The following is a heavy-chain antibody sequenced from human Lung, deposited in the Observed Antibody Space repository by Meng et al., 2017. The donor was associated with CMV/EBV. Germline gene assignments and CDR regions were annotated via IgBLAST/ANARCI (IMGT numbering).Heavy chain of an antibody. Sequence: ASVXVSXKASGYRFTDFHMHWVRQAPGQGLEWMGWINSNSGATNYAQKFQGRVIMTRDTSITTAYLELPSLRPDDTAVYFCARVYAKGPLRSFDYWGQGTXVTVSS. J-gene: IGHJ4*02. V-gene: IGHV1-2*02. CDR1: GYRFTDFH. CDR3: ARVYAKGPLRSFDY. CDR2: INSNSGAT. D-gene: IGHD5/OR15-5a*01.